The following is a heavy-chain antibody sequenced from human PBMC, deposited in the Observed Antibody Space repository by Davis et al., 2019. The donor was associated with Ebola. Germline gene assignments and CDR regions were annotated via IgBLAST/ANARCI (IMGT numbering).Heavy chain of an antibody. J-gene: IGHJ6*02. CDR3: AKDRGSGWSEIYYHYYGMDV. D-gene: IGHD6-19*01. Sequence: GESLKISCAASGFTFSAYGVHWVRQAPGKGLEWVAVTSYDGINEYYADSVKGRFTISRENSKNTLYLQMNSLRTEDTAVYYCAKDRGSGWSEIYYHYYGMDVWGQGTTVTVSS. CDR1: GFTFSAYG. V-gene: IGHV3-30*18. CDR2: TSYDGINE.